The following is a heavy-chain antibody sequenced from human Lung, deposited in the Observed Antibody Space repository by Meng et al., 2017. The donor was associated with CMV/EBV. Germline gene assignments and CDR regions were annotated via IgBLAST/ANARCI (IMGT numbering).Heavy chain of an antibody. CDR1: GFTVSSNY. CDR3: ARAIVATYYGMDV. D-gene: IGHD5-12*01. CDR2: IYSGGST. V-gene: IGHV3-53*01. J-gene: IGHJ6*02. Sequence: GXSLRLXCAASGFTVSSNYMSWVRQAPGKGLEWVSVIYSGGSTYYADSVKGRFTISRDNSKNTLYLQMNSLRAEDTAVYYCARAIVATYYGMDVWGQGTTVTVSS.